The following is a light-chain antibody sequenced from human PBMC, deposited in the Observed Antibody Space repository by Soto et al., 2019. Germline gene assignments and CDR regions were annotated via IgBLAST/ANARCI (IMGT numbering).Light chain of an antibody. V-gene: IGKV3-20*01. CDR3: QQYGSPPHT. CDR1: QSVYNSS. CDR2: AAS. J-gene: IGKJ2*01. Sequence: EIVLTHSPGTLSLSPGERATLSCRASQSVYNSSLAWYQQKPGQTPRLLINAASNRATGVPDRFSGSGSGTDFTLTISRLEPEDFAVYYCQQYGSPPHTFGQGTKVEI.